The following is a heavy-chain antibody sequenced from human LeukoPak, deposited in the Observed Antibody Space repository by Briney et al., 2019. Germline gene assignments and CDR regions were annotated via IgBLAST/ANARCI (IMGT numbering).Heavy chain of an antibody. D-gene: IGHD2-15*01. J-gene: IGHJ4*02. V-gene: IGHV4-30-4*01. CDR1: GGSISSGDYC. Sequence: PSETLSLTCTVSGGSISSGDYCWSWIRQPPGKGLEWIGYIYYSGSTYYNPSLKSRVTISVDTSKNQFSLKLSSVTAADTAVYYCARGRGWQLLWDGYYFDYWGQGTLVTVSS. CDR2: IYYSGST. CDR3: ARGRGWQLLWDGYYFDY.